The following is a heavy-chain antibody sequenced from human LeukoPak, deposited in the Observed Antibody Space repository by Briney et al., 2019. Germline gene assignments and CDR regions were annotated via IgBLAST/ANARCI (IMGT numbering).Heavy chain of an antibody. CDR3: ARHANGYDNSYFDY. J-gene: IGHJ4*02. CDR1: GYRFTSYW. V-gene: IGHV5-51*01. CDR2: IYPGDSDT. D-gene: IGHD5-12*01. Sequence: GESLKISCKGSGYRFTSYWIGWVRQMPGKGLEWMGNIYPGDSDTRYSPSFQGQVTISADKSTSTAYLQWSSLKASDTAMYYCARHANGYDNSYFDYWGQGTLVTVSS.